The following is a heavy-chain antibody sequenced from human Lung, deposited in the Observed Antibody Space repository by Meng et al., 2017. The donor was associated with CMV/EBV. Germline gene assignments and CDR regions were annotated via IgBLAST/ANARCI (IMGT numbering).Heavy chain of an antibody. CDR3: ASVTGSSDSSGYYYYYGMDV. CDR1: GGSISSYY. D-gene: IGHD3-22*01. Sequence: GSLRLXXTVSGGSISSYYWSWIRQPPGKGLEWIGYIYYSGSTNYNPSLKSRVTISVDTSKNQFSLKLSSVTAADTVVYYCASVTGSSDSSGYYYYYGMDVWGQGTXVTVAS. J-gene: IGHJ6*02. CDR2: IYYSGST. V-gene: IGHV4-59*01.